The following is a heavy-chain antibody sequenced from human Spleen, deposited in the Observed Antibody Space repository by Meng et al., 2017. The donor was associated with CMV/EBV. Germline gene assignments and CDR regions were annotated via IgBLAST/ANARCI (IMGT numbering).Heavy chain of an antibody. CDR1: GFTFDDYA. V-gene: IGHV3-23*01. D-gene: IGHD3-3*01. CDR3: AKGSDFWSGYFDY. J-gene: IGHJ4*02. Sequence: GESLKISCAASGFTFDDYAMHWVRQAPGKGLEWVSAISGSGGSTYYADSVKGRFTISRDNSKNTLYLQMNSLRAEDTAVYYCAKGSDFWSGYFDYWGQGTLVTVSS. CDR2: ISGSGGST.